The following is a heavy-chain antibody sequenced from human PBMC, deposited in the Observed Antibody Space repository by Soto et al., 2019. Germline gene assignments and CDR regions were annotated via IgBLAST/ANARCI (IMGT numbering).Heavy chain of an antibody. D-gene: IGHD5-18*01. CDR1: GFTFSSYG. J-gene: IGHJ6*03. CDR2: IWYDGSNK. V-gene: IGHV3-33*01. CDR3: ARDRGYSYGYPMDV. Sequence: ESGGGVVQPGRSLRLSCAASGFTFSSYGMHWVRQAPGKGLEWVAVIWYDGSNKYYADSVKGRFTISRDNSKNTLYLQMNSLRAEDTAVYYCARDRGYSYGYPMDVWGKGTTVTVSS.